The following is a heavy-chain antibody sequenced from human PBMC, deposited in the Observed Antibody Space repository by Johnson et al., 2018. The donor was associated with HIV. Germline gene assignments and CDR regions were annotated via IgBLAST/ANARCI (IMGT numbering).Heavy chain of an antibody. CDR1: KFTFSSYP. J-gene: IGHJ3*02. D-gene: IGHD3-16*02. V-gene: IGHV3-30*14. Sequence: QVQLVESGGGVVQPGRSLRLSCAASKFTFSSYPMHWVRQAPGKGLEWVALISYDGTNKYYADSVKGRFTLSRDSSKNTLYLQMNSLRAEATAVYYCAKDLETGDDYVWGSYQLGAFDIWGQGTMVTVSS. CDR3: AKDLETGDDYVWGSYQLGAFDI. CDR2: ISYDGTNK.